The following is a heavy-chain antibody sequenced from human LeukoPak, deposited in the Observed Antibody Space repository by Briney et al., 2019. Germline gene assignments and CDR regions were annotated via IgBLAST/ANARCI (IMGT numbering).Heavy chain of an antibody. Sequence: PETLSLTCTVSGGSISSHYWSWIRQPPGKGLEWIGYIYYSGSTNYNPSLKSRVTISVDTSKNQFSLKLSSVTAADTAVYYCARDDFYCSSTSCYCNYMDVWGKGTTVTVSS. V-gene: IGHV4-59*11. CDR1: GGSISSHY. CDR3: ARDDFYCSSTSCYCNYMDV. J-gene: IGHJ6*03. CDR2: IYYSGST. D-gene: IGHD2-2*01.